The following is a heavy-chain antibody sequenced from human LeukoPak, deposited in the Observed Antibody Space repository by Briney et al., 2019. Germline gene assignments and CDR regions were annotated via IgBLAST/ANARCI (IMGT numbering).Heavy chain of an antibody. Sequence: PSETLSLTCTVSGGSISSYYWSWIRQPAEKGLEWIGRIHSSGNTNENPSLKSRVTMSVDMSKNQLSLKLTSVTPADTAVYYCARDWLGGPHWFDPWGQGTLVAVSS. V-gene: IGHV4-4*07. D-gene: IGHD3-10*01. CDR1: GGSISSYY. CDR2: IHSSGNT. J-gene: IGHJ5*02. CDR3: ARDWLGGPHWFDP.